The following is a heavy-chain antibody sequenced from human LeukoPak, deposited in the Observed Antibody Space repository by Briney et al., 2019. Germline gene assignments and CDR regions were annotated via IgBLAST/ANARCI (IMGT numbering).Heavy chain of an antibody. CDR2: IYHSGST. CDR1: GGSISSGGYS. Sequence: SETLSLTCAVSGGSISSGGYSWSWIRQPPGKGLEWIGYIYHSGSTYYNPSLKSRVTISVDRSKNQFSPKLSSVTAADTAVYYCARAAVRFGDAFDIWGQGTMVTVSS. V-gene: IGHV4-30-2*01. CDR3: ARAAVRFGDAFDI. D-gene: IGHD3-10*01. J-gene: IGHJ3*02.